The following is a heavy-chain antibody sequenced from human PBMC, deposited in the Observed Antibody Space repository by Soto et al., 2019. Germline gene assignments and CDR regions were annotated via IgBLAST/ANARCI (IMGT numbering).Heavy chain of an antibody. D-gene: IGHD3-9*01. CDR1: GGSISSSSYY. J-gene: IGHJ4*02. Sequence: SETLSLTCTVSGGSISSSSYYWGWIRQPPGKGLEWIGSIYYSGSTYYNPSLKSRVTISVDTSKNQFSLKLSSVTAADTAVYYCARSNFDWLLYSSSFDYWGQGTLVTVSS. CDR2: IYYSGST. V-gene: IGHV4-39*01. CDR3: ARSNFDWLLYSSSFDY.